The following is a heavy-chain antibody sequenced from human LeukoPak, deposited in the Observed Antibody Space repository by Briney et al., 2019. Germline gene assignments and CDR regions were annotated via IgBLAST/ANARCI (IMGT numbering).Heavy chain of an antibody. V-gene: IGHV1-3*01. D-gene: IGHD2-15*01. Sequence: ASVMVSCKASGYTFTSYAMHWVRQAPGQRREWMGWINAGNGNTKYSQKFQGRVTITRDTSASTAYMELSSLRSEDTAVYYCASSYCSGGSCYLGYGMDVWGQGTTVTVSS. CDR3: ASSYCSGGSCYLGYGMDV. CDR1: GYTFTSYA. CDR2: INAGNGNT. J-gene: IGHJ6*02.